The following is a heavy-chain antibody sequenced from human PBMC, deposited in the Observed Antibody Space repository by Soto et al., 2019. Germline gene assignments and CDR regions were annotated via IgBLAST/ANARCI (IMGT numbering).Heavy chain of an antibody. V-gene: IGHV3-48*02. CDR3: ARDSRYAFDM. J-gene: IGHJ3*02. Sequence: VQLVESGGGLVQPGGSLRLSCAASGFSFSTYSMNWVRQAPGKGLEWVSYITGTTNDIHYADSVKGRFTISRDNARNSLYLQMNSLRDEDTAVYYCARDSRYAFDMWGQGTMVTVSS. CDR1: GFSFSTYS. CDR2: ITGTTNDI.